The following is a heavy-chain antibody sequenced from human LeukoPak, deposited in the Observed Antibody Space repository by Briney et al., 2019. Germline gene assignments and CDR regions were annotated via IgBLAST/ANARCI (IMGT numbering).Heavy chain of an antibody. CDR2: IIPILSIA. Sequence: SVKVSCKASGGTFSSYAISWVRQAPGQGLEWMGRIIPILSIANYAQKFQGRVTITADKSTSTAYMELSSLRSEDAAVYYCARGYDSSGYYSNFDYWGQGTLVTVSS. CDR1: GGTFSSYA. D-gene: IGHD3-22*01. V-gene: IGHV1-69*04. J-gene: IGHJ4*02. CDR3: ARGYDSSGYYSNFDY.